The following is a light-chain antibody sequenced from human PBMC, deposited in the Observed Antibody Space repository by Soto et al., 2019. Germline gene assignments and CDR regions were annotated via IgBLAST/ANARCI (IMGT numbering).Light chain of an antibody. J-gene: IGKJ4*01. Sequence: EIVLTQSPGTLSLSPGERATLSCRASRSVYSSYLAWYQQKPGQAPRLLIYGASSRATGIPDRFSGSGSGTDFTLTISRLEPEDFAVYYCHQYGSSPLTAGGGTKVEI. V-gene: IGKV3-20*01. CDR1: RSVYSSY. CDR2: GAS. CDR3: HQYGSSPLT.